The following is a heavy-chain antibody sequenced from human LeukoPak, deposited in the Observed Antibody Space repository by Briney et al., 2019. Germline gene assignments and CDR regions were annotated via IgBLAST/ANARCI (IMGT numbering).Heavy chain of an antibody. CDR2: IIPILGIA. CDR1: GGTFSSYA. V-gene: IGHV1-69*04. J-gene: IGHJ6*02. CDR3: ASRFYDSSGFFYGMDV. Sequence: GASVKVSCKASGGTFSSYAISWVRQAPGQGLEWMGRIIPILGIANYAQKFQGRVTITADKSTSTAYMELSSLRSEDTAVYYCASRFYDSSGFFYGMDVWGQGTTVTVSS. D-gene: IGHD3-22*01.